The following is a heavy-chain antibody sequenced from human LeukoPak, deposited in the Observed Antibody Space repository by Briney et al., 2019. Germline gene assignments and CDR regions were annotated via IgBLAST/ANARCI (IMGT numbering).Heavy chain of an antibody. CDR2: ISSSGSTI. CDR1: GFTFSSYE. J-gene: IGHJ4*02. V-gene: IGHV3-48*03. CDR3: ARPYYCAANYYFDY. D-gene: IGHD1-26*01. Sequence: GGSLRLSCAASGFTFSSYEMNWVRQAPGKGLEWVSYISSSGSTIYYADSVKGRFTISRDNAKNSLYLQMNSLRAEDTAVYYCARPYYCAANYYFDYWGQGTLVTVSS.